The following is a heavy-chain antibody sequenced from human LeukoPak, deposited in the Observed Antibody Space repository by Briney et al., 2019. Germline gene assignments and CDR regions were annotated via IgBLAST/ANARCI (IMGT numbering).Heavy chain of an antibody. Sequence: PGGSLRLSCAASGFTFSSYAMHWVRQAPGKGLEWVAVIPFDGSNKYYADSVKGRFTISRDNSKNTLYLQMNSLRAEDTAVYYSARGSRTIVTTKFARGHYMDVWGKGTTVTVSS. J-gene: IGHJ6*03. CDR3: ARGSRTIVTTKFARGHYMDV. V-gene: IGHV3-30*04. CDR2: IPFDGSNK. CDR1: GFTFSSYA. D-gene: IGHD5-12*01.